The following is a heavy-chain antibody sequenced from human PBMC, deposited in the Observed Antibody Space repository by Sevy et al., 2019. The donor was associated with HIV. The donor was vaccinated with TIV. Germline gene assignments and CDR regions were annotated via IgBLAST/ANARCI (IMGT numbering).Heavy chain of an antibody. CDR1: GGSFSGYY. V-gene: IGHV4-34*01. CDR2: INHSGST. CDR3: ARHCSGTSCSHAFDI. D-gene: IGHD2-2*01. J-gene: IGHJ3*02. Sequence: SETLSLTCAVYGGSFSGYYWSWIRQPPGKGLEWIGEINHSGSTNYNPSLKSRVTISVDTSKNQFSLKLSSVTAADRAVYYCARHCSGTSCSHAFDIWGQGTMVTVSS.